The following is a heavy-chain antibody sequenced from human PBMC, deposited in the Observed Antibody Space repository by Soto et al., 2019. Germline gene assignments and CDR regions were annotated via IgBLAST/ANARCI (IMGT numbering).Heavy chain of an antibody. J-gene: IGHJ3*02. Sequence: EVQLVESGGGLVQPGGSLGPSGAALGFTSGGNSMNGVAQAPGKGLEGAPPISSSNSYIYYADSVKGRFTISRDNAKNSLYLQMNSLRAEDTAVYYCARDSSYYDILTGYSYHDAFDIWGQGTMVTVSS. CDR1: GFTSGGNS. CDR2: ISSSNSYI. D-gene: IGHD3-9*01. CDR3: ARDSSYYDILTGYSYHDAFDI. V-gene: IGHV3-21*01.